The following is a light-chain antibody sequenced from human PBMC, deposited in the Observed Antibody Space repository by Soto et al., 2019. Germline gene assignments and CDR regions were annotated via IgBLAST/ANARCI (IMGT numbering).Light chain of an antibody. V-gene: IGLV2-14*01. J-gene: IGLJ1*01. Sequence: QSALTQPASLSGSPGQSITISCTGTSSDIGAYDYVSWFQQHPGKAPKLMISEVNNRPSGVSNRFSGSKSGNTAYLTISGLQVEDEADYYCCSYAGSSTYVFGTGTKVTVL. CDR1: SSDIGAYDY. CDR2: EVN. CDR3: CSYAGSSTYV.